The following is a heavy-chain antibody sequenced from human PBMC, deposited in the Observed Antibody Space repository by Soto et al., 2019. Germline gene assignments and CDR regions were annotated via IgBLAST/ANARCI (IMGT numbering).Heavy chain of an antibody. CDR2: VSGAASHT. CDR3: ATSFRYFDN. V-gene: IGHV3-23*01. D-gene: IGHD3-9*01. Sequence: GGSLRLSCAGSGFTPTTTPLSWVRQPPGKGLEWVATVSGAASHTYYVDSVRGRFFISRDNSKNTVTLQMNNLTVDDTAVYYCATSFRYFDNWGQGTRVTVSS. CDR1: GFTPTTTP. J-gene: IGHJ4*02.